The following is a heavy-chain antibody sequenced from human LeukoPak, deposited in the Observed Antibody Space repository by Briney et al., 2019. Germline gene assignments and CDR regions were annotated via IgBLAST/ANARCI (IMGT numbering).Heavy chain of an antibody. CDR3: ARDRGGSYSAIDY. J-gene: IGHJ4*02. V-gene: IGHV3-48*04. D-gene: IGHD1-26*01. CDR2: ISSSSSTI. Sequence: GGSLRLSCAASGFTFSSYSMNWVRKAPGPGQEWVSFISSSSSTIYYADSVKGRFTISRDNAKNSLYLQMNSPRAEDTAVYYCARDRGGSYSAIDYWGQGTLVTVSS. CDR1: GFTFSSYS.